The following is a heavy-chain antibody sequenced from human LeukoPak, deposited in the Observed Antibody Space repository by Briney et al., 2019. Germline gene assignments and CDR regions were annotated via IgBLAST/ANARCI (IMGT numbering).Heavy chain of an antibody. CDR1: GFTFSNAW. CDR3: TTKHIVVVPAAICFDY. Sequence: GGSLRLSCAASGFTFSNAWMSWVRQAPGKGLEWVGRIKSKTDGGTTDYAAPVKGRFTISRDDSKNTLYLQMNSLKTEDTAVYYCTTKHIVVVPAAICFDYWGQGTLVTVSS. J-gene: IGHJ4*02. V-gene: IGHV3-15*01. CDR2: IKSKTDGGTT. D-gene: IGHD2-2*02.